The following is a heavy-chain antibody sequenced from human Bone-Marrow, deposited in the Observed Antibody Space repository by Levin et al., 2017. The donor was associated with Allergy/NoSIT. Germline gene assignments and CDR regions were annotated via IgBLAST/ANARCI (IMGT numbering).Heavy chain of an antibody. Sequence: PGGSLRLSCAASGFTLSNFWMHWVRQAPGKGLVWVSRIDDGGTFSDYADSVKGRFTISRDSAKNTLYLQMNSLGAEDTAVYYCARDVAGRSGFWGQGTLVTVSS. D-gene: IGHD2-15*01. CDR3: ARDVAGRSGF. CDR2: IDDGGTFS. J-gene: IGHJ4*02. V-gene: IGHV3-74*01. CDR1: GFTLSNFW.